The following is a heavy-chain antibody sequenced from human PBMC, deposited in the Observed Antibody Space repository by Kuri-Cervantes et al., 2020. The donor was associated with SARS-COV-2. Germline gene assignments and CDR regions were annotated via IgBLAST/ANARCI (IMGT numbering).Heavy chain of an antibody. CDR2: IWYDGSNK. Sequence: GESLKISCAASGFTFSSYGMYWVRQAPGKGLEWVAVIWYDGSNKYYADSVKGRFTISRDNSKNTVYLQMNSLRDEDTAVYYCARDLMSGWYELAGLWYWGQGTLVTVSS. J-gene: IGHJ4*02. CDR1: GFTFSSYG. D-gene: IGHD6-19*01. CDR3: ARDLMSGWYELAGLWY. V-gene: IGHV3-33*01.